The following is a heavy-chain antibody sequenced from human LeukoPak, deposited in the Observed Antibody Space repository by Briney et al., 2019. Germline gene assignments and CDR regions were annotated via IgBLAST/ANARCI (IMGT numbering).Heavy chain of an antibody. CDR1: GGTFSSYA. CDR3: AREGAYSSSCFYFDY. V-gene: IGHV1-69*13. CDR2: IIPIFGTA. Sequence: SVKVSCKASGGTFSSYAISWVRQAPGQGLEWMGGIIPIFGTANYAQKFQGRVTITADESTSTAYMELSSLRSEDTAVYYCAREGAYSSSCFYFDYWGQGTLVTVSS. D-gene: IGHD6-13*01. J-gene: IGHJ4*02.